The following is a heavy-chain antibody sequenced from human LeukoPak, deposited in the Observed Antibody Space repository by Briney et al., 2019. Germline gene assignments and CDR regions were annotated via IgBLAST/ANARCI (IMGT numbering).Heavy chain of an antibody. CDR3: AKFSYGDYVA. J-gene: IGHJ5*02. CDR2: IRHGESIR. V-gene: IGHV3-30*02. Sequence: GGSLRLSCAASGFVFSKNGVHWVRQAPGKGLEWVAFIRHGESIRHYADSVKGRFTISRDNSKKTLSLQMNSLRLDDTALYYCAKFSYGDYVAWGQGTLVTVSS. CDR1: GFVFSKNG. D-gene: IGHD4-17*01.